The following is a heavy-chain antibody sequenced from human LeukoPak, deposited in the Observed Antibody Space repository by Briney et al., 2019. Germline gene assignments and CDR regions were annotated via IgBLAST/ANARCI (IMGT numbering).Heavy chain of an antibody. D-gene: IGHD5-18*01. J-gene: IGHJ4*02. CDR3: ARGEATAIVKLEY. CDR2: IYYSGST. CDR1: GGSISSGGYY. Sequence: SQTLSLTCTVSGGSISSGGYYWSWIRQHPGKGLEWIGYIYYSGSTYYNPSLKSRVTISVDTSKNQFSLKLSSVTAADTAVYYCARGEATAIVKLEYWGPGALVTVSS. V-gene: IGHV4-31*03.